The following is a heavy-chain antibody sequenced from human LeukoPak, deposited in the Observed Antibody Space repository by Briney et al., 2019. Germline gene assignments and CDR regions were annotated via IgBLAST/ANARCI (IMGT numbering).Heavy chain of an antibody. CDR3: AKDRESVVVVSPFDY. Sequence: GGSLRLSCVVYGFTFSNYGMHWVRQAPGKGLEWVAFIQFDGNDKFYADSVQGRFTISRDNSKNTLYLQMNSLRAEDTAVYYCAKDRESVVVVSPFDYWGQGTLVTVSS. CDR2: IQFDGNDK. J-gene: IGHJ4*02. V-gene: IGHV3-30*02. CDR1: GFTFSNYG. D-gene: IGHD3-22*01.